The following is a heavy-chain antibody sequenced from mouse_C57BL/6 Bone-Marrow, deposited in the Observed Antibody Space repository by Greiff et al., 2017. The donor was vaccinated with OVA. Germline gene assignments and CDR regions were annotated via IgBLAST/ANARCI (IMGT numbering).Heavy chain of an antibody. V-gene: IGHV5-4*01. Sequence: EVMLVESGGGLVKPGGSLKLSCAASGFTFSSYAMSWVRQTPEKRLEWVATISDGGSYTYYPDNVKGRFTISRDNAKNNLYLQMSHLKSEDTAMYYGARDLIYYDYPFAYWGQGTLVTVSA. CDR3: ARDLIYYDYPFAY. J-gene: IGHJ3*01. D-gene: IGHD2-4*01. CDR1: GFTFSSYA. CDR2: ISDGGSYT.